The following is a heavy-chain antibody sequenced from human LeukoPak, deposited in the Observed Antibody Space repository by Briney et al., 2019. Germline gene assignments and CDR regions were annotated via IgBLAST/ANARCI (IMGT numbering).Heavy chain of an antibody. J-gene: IGHJ4*02. CDR3: ARGRLLRLTYFFDS. V-gene: IGHV3-30*03. CDR2: ISYDGSNK. Sequence: GGSLRLSCAASGFTFSSYGMHWVRQAPGKGLEWVAVISYDGSNKYYADSVKGRFTISRDNSKNTLYLQMNNLRAEDTAVYYCARGRLLRLTYFFDSWGQGTLVTVSS. CDR1: GFTFSSYG. D-gene: IGHD1-26*01.